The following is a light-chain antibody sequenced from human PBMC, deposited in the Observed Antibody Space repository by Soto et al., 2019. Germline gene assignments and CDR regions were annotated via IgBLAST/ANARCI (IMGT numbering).Light chain of an antibody. Sequence: EVVRTQSPDTLSLSPGETVTLSCRASQSVRSKLAWYQQKPGQAPRLLIYGASSRATGIPDRFSGSGSGTDFTLTISRLEPEDFAVYYCQQYGSSPITFGQGTRLEI. CDR2: GAS. CDR1: QSVRSK. CDR3: QQYGSSPIT. V-gene: IGKV3-20*01. J-gene: IGKJ5*01.